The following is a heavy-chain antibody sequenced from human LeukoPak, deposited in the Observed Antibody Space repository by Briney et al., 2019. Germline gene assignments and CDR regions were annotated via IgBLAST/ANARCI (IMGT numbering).Heavy chain of an antibody. J-gene: IGHJ6*03. CDR2: IYSGGST. Sequence: PGGSLRLSCAASGFTVSSNYMSWVRQAPGKGLEWVSVIYSGGSTYYADSVKGRFTISRDNSKNTLYLQMNSLRAEDTAVYYCARDQGSCSSTSCSNYYYYYMDVWGKGTTVTVSS. CDR3: ARDQGSCSSTSCSNYYYYYMDV. V-gene: IGHV3-53*01. D-gene: IGHD2-2*01. CDR1: GFTVSSNY.